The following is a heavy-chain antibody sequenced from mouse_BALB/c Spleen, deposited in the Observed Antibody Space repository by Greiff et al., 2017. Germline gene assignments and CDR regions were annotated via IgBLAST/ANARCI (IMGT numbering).Heavy chain of an antibody. CDR2: INPSSGGT. CDR1: GYTFTSYY. J-gene: IGHJ2*01. Sequence: VQLQQSGAELVKPGASVKLSCKASGYTFTSYYMYWVKQRPGQGLEWIGEINPSSGGTNFNEKFKSKATLTVDKSSSTAYMQLSSLTSEDSAVYYCTRSHYYGSLYYFDYWGQGTTLTVSS. D-gene: IGHD1-1*01. V-gene: IGHV1S81*02. CDR3: TRSHYYGSLYYFDY.